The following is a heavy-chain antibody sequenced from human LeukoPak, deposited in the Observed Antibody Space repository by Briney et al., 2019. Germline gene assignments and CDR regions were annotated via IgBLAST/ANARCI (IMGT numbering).Heavy chain of an antibody. J-gene: IGHJ4*02. CDR2: ISSSSSTI. Sequence: GGSLRLSCGASGFTFSSYSMNWVRQAPGKGLEWVSYISSSSSTIYYADSVKGRFTISRDNAKNSLYLQMNSLRAEDTAVYYCAREHYCSGGSCYSPDYWGQGTLVTVSS. D-gene: IGHD2-15*01. CDR3: AREHYCSGGSCYSPDY. CDR1: GFTFSSYS. V-gene: IGHV3-48*01.